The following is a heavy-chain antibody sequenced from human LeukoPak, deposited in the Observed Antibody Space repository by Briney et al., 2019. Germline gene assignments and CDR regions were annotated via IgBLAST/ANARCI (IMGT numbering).Heavy chain of an antibody. V-gene: IGHV1-18*01. D-gene: IGHD6-13*01. J-gene: IGHJ4*02. CDR1: GYTFTSYG. CDR3: ARDSSSSWPNFPHSYFDY. CDR2: ISAYNGNT. Sequence: ASVKVSCKASGYTFTSYGISWVRQAPGQGLEWMGWISAYNGNTNYAQKLQGRVTMTTDTSTSTAYMELGSLRSDDTAVYYCARDSSSSWPNFPHSYFDYWGQGTLVTVSS.